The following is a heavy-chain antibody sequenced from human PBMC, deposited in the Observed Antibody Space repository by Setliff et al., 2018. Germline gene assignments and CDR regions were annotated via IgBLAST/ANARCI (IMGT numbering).Heavy chain of an antibody. CDR3: VRRRTGPGGVFDY. V-gene: IGHV4-39*01. CDR2: IHSGGGT. Sequence: ASETLSLTCSVSGDSISNTNYYWGWIRQPPGKGLEWIGHIHSGGGTYYDPSLKSRLTISKDTSKNQFSLNLSSVTATDTAVYYCVRRRTGPGGVFDYWGQGTLVT. CDR1: GDSISNTNYY. J-gene: IGHJ4*02. D-gene: IGHD3-3*01.